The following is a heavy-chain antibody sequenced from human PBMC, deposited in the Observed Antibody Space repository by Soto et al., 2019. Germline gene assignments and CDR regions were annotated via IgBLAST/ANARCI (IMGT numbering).Heavy chain of an antibody. J-gene: IGHJ6*02. CDR1: GFTFSSYS. V-gene: IGHV3-21*01. CDR3: PREAVQHGSGTCHYYGIGV. Sequence: EVQLVESGGGLVKPGGSLRLSCAASGFTFSSYSMNWVRQAPGKGLEWVSSISSSSSYIYYADSVKDRFTISRANAKNSVHQETNSLRVEARAVYHCPREAVQHGSGTCHYYGIGVWGQGCTVSVAS. CDR2: ISSSSSYI. D-gene: IGHD3-10*01.